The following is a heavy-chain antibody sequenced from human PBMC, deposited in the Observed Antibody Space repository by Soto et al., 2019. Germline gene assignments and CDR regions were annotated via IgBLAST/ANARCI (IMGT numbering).Heavy chain of an antibody. J-gene: IGHJ5*01. D-gene: IGHD2-21*01. Sequence: QVQLQESGPGLVKPSETLSLTCTVSGVSIHDSHSFWAWIRQPPGKGLEFIGSVYHNGGAHYNSSLKSRVTMSADTAHNQVSLRMRSLTAADTAVYYCGRVVEGATLHTDPDSWGQGILVTVSS. CDR2: VYHNGGA. CDR3: GRVVEGATLHTDPDS. CDR1: GVSIHDSHSF. V-gene: IGHV4-39*02.